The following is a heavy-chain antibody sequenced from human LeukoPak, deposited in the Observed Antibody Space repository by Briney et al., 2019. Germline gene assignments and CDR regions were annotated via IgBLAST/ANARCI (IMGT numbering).Heavy chain of an antibody. CDR3: ARGSVSYYVFDY. CDR1: GYTFTNYV. CDR2: INAGNNNT. D-gene: IGHD1-26*01. V-gene: IGHV1-3*01. Sequence: ASVKVSCKASGYTFTNYVMRWVRQAPGQRLEWMGWINAGNNNTVYTQKFQGRVTITRDTSATTAYMELSSLKSEDTAVYYCARGSVSYYVFDYWGQGTLVTVSS. J-gene: IGHJ4*02.